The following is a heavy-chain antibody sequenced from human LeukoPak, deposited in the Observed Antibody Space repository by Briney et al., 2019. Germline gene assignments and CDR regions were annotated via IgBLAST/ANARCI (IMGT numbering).Heavy chain of an antibody. D-gene: IGHD3-3*01. CDR3: ARWRYDFWSGYSSLDY. J-gene: IGHJ4*02. CDR2: INHSGST. Sequence: SETLSLTCAVYGGSFSGYYWSWIRQPPGKGLEWIGEINHSGSTNYNPSLKSRVTISVDTSKNQFSLKLSSVTAADTAVYYCARWRYDFWSGYSSLDYWGQGTLVTVSS. CDR1: GGSFSGYY. V-gene: IGHV4-34*01.